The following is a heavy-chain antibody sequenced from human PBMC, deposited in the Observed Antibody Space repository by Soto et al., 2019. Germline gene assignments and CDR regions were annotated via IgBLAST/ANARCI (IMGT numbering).Heavy chain of an antibody. D-gene: IGHD3-3*01. CDR3: ARGKIIGP. Sequence: PSETLPLTCTVSCGSISTDYWTWIRQPPGKGLEWIGYVHYSGTTNYNPSLKSRVTMSVDTSKNQFSLKLRSVTAADTAVYYCARGKIIGPWGQGTLVTVS. CDR2: VHYSGTT. J-gene: IGHJ5*02. CDR1: CGSISTDY. V-gene: IGHV4-59*01.